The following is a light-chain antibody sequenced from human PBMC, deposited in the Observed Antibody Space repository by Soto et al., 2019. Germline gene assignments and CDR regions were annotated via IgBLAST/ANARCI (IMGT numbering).Light chain of an antibody. V-gene: IGKV3D-20*02. J-gene: IGKJ4*01. CDR1: QGVGSKF. CDR2: AAS. CDR3: QHRNNWPLT. Sequence: EIALTQSPGTLSLSPGERATLSCRASQGVGSKFLAWYQQKPGQAPRLLIYAASTRATGIPDRFSGSGSGTDFTLTISRLEPEDFAVYYCQHRNNWPLTFGGGTKVEIK.